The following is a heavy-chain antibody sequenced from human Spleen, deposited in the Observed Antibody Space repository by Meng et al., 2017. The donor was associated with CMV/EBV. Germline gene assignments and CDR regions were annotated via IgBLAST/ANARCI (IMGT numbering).Heavy chain of an antibody. CDR1: GYTFSTHY. D-gene: IGHD2-8*01. J-gene: IGHJ6*02. CDR2: INPYSDTT. CDR3: AADANIVLMVPSEYGMDV. Sequence: ASVKVSCKASGYTFSTHYMHWVRQAPGQGLEWMGIINPYSDTTRYAEKFQGRVTMTGDTSTSTVYMELSSLRSEDTAVYYCAADANIVLMVPSEYGMDVWGQGTTVTVSS. V-gene: IGHV1-46*01.